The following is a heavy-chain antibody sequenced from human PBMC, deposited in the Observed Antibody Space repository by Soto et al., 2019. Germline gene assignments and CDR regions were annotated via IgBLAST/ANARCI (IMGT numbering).Heavy chain of an antibody. CDR2: IIPKFGTT. CDR3: AREVDPYYGGNSLSLDY. V-gene: IGHV1-69*13. J-gene: IGHJ4*02. Sequence: QIQLVQSGAEVKKPGSSVKVSCKSSGGTFSTYGINRVRLAPGQGLEWMGWIIPKFGTTKNAQKFQGRVTLTADESTNTRYMELKYLRSEDTAVYFCAREVDPYYGGNSLSLDYWGQGTLVTVSS. CDR1: GGTFSTYG. D-gene: IGHD4-17*01.